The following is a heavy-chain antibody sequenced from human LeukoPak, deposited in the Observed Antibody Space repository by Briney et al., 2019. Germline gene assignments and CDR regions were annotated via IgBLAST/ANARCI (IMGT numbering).Heavy chain of an antibody. CDR2: ISGSGDTE. V-gene: IGHV3-48*03. CDR1: GFTFSNYA. D-gene: IGHD2/OR15-2a*01. CDR3: ARDSIAFDF. J-gene: IGHJ4*02. Sequence: GGSLRLSCAAAGFTFSNYAMHWVRQAPGKGLEWLSYISGSGDTEYYADSVKGRFTISRDNGENSLYLQMNSLRAEDTAVYYCARDSIAFDFWGQGTLVTVSS.